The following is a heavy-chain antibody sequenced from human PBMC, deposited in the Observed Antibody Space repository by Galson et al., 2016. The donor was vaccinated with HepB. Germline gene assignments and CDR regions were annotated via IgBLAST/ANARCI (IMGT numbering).Heavy chain of an antibody. CDR3: ARDFTYYYDSSDYYDYWFFDL. CDR1: GFTFTNYA. Sequence: SLRLSCAASGFTFTNYAMGWVRQAPGKGLEWVSTISGGGAGTYYADSVKGRFTISRDNSKNTVYLHMSSLRDEDTGVYYCARDFTYYYDSSDYYDYWFFDLWGRGTLVTVSS. CDR2: ISGGGAGT. J-gene: IGHJ2*01. V-gene: IGHV3-23*01. D-gene: IGHD3-22*01.